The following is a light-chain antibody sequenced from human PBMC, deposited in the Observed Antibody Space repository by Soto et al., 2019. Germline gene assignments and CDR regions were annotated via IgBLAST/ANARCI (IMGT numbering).Light chain of an antibody. CDR3: QQYNSYSYT. CDR1: QSISSW. J-gene: IGKJ2*01. CDR2: DAS. V-gene: IGKV1-5*01. Sequence: DIQMTQPPSTLSASVGDRVTITCRASQSISSWLAWYQRKPGKAPKLLIYDASSLESGVPSRFSGSGSGTEFTLTISSLQPDDFATYYCQQYNSYSYTFGQGTKVDIK.